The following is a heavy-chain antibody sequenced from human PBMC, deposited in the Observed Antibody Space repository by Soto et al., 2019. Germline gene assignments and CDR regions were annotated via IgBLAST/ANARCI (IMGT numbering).Heavy chain of an antibody. V-gene: IGHV4-59*01. CDR3: ARDSSSGWFGWGNWFDP. D-gene: IGHD6-19*01. J-gene: IGHJ5*02. Sequence: SETLSLTCTVSGGSISSYYWSWIRQPPGKGLEWIGYIYYSGSTNYNPSLKSRVTISVDTSKNQFSLKLSSVTAADTAVYYCARDSSSGWFGWGNWFDPWGQGTLVTVSS. CDR1: GGSISSYY. CDR2: IYYSGST.